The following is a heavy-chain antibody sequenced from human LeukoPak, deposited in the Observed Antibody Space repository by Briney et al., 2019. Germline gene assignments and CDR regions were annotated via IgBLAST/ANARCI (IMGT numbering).Heavy chain of an antibody. D-gene: IGHD6-19*01. Sequence: GESLQISCKASGSRFTNYWIGGVRQLPGKGLEWMGLIYPGDSDTRYSPSFQGQVTMSADKSINTAYLQWSGLKASDSAMYYCVRQDSGWYGGFDIWGQGTMVTVSS. J-gene: IGHJ3*02. V-gene: IGHV5-51*01. CDR1: GSRFTNYW. CDR3: VRQDSGWYGGFDI. CDR2: IYPGDSDT.